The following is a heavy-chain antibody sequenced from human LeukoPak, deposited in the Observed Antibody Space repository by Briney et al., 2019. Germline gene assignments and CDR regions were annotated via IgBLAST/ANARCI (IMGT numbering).Heavy chain of an antibody. V-gene: IGHV3-30*02. CDR1: GFTFSSYG. Sequence: PGGSLRLSCAASGFTFSSYGVHWVRQAPGKGLEWVGMIWYDGSKKYYADSVKGRFTISRDNSKNTLYLQMNSLRAEDTAVYYCAKDREILGYDSSPNENYWGQGTLVTVSS. J-gene: IGHJ4*02. D-gene: IGHD3-22*01. CDR2: IWYDGSKK. CDR3: AKDREILGYDSSPNENY.